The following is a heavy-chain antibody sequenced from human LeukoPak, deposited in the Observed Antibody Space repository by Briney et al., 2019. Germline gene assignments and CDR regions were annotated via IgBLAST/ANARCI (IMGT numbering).Heavy chain of an antibody. CDR3: ARQEYPLLLTTVTNSPIWYYYYYMDV. CDR2: IYSGGST. J-gene: IGHJ6*03. Sequence: GGSLRPSCAASGFTVSSNYMSWVRQAPGKWLEWVSVIYSGGSTYYADSVKGRFTISRDNAKNSLYLQMNSLRAEDTAVYYCARQEYPLLLTTVTNSPIWYYYYYMDVWGKGTTVTVSS. V-gene: IGHV3-66*04. D-gene: IGHD4-11*01. CDR1: GFTVSSNY.